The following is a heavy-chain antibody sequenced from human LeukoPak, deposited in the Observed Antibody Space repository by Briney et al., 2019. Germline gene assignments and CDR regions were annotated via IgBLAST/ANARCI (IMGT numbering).Heavy chain of an antibody. CDR2: ISSSGSTI. D-gene: IGHD6-6*01. V-gene: IGHV3-48*03. Sequence: GGSLRLSCAASGFTFSSYEMNWVRQAPGKGLEWVSYISSSGSTIYYADSVKGRFTISRDNAKNSLYLQMNSLTAEDTAVYYCARDGSNIAARRISYYMDVWGKGTTVTVSS. J-gene: IGHJ6*03. CDR1: GFTFSSYE. CDR3: ARDGSNIAARRISYYMDV.